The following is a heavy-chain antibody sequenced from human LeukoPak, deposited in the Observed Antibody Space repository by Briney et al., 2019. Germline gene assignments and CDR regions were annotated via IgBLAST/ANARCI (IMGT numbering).Heavy chain of an antibody. Sequence: ASVKVSCKATGYTFTSYYMHWVRQAPGQGLEWMGIINPSGGSTSHAQKFQGRVTMTRDTSTSTVYMELSSLRSEDTAVYYCAREDYGEYFQHWGQGTLVTVSS. CDR3: AREDYGEYFQH. CDR2: INPSGGST. CDR1: GYTFTSYY. V-gene: IGHV1-46*01. J-gene: IGHJ1*01. D-gene: IGHD4/OR15-4a*01.